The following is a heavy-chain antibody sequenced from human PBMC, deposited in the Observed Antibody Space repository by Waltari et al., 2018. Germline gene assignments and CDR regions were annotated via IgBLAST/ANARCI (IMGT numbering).Heavy chain of an antibody. CDR2: TKNKANSHIT. J-gene: IGHJ4*02. D-gene: IGHD1-1*01. V-gene: IGHV3-72*01. Sequence: EVQLVESGGGLVQPGGSLRLSCVASGFTFPDHYMDWVRQAPGQGLEWISRTKNKANSHITDYAASVKGRFIASRDDSKNSLYLQMNNLKTEDTAVYYCARDTATALDSWTQGTLVTVSA. CDR1: GFTFPDHY. CDR3: ARDTATALDS.